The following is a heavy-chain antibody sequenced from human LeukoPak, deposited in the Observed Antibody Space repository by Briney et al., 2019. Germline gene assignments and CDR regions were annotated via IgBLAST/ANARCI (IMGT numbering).Heavy chain of an antibody. V-gene: IGHV1-18*01. CDR3: ARDCDRSGYYCY. J-gene: IGHJ4*02. D-gene: IGHD3-22*01. CDR1: GYSFTNYG. CDR2: ISAYNGNP. Sequence: GASVQVSCKASGYSFTNYGISWVQQAPGQGLEWMGWISAYNGNPNYAQKLQGRVTMTTDTSTSTAYMELRSLRSDDTAVYYCARDCDRSGYYCYWGQGTLVTVSS.